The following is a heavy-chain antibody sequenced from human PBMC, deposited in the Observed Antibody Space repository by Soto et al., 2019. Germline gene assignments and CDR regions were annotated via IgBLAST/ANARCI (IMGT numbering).Heavy chain of an antibody. D-gene: IGHD1-26*01. CDR2: ISTSSSTI. V-gene: IGHV3-48*02. Sequence: EVQLVESGGGLVQPGGSLRLSCAASGFTFSSYSMNWVRQAPGKGLEWVSYISTSSSTIYSADSVKGRFTISRDNAKNSLYLQMNSLRDEDTAVYYCAGRKVGAATSHYYYGMDVWGHGTTVTVSS. CDR1: GFTFSSYS. CDR3: AGRKVGAATSHYYYGMDV. J-gene: IGHJ6*02.